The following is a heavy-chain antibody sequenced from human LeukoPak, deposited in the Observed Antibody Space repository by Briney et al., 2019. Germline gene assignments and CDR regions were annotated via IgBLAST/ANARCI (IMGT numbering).Heavy chain of an antibody. CDR1: GYTFTSYD. Sequence: GASVKVSCKASGYTFTSYDINWVRQATGQGLEWMGWMNPNSGNTGYAQKFQGRVTMTRNTSISTAYMELSSLRSEDTAVYYCARVQARVRRGGYSYGQYYYYYYMDVWGKGTTVTVSS. CDR3: ARVQARVRRGGYSYGQYYYYYYMDV. J-gene: IGHJ6*03. V-gene: IGHV1-8*01. D-gene: IGHD5-18*01. CDR2: MNPNSGNT.